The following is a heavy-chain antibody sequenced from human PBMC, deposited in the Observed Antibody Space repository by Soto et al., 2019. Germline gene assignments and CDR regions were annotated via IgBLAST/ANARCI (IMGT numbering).Heavy chain of an antibody. D-gene: IGHD3-16*01. CDR3: AREEGVRLFDY. V-gene: IGHV3-21*01. CDR1: GFTFSSYS. Sequence: PGGSLRLSCAASGFTFSSYSMNWVRQAPGKGLEWVSSISSSSSYIYYADSVEGRFTISRDNAKNSLYLQMNSLRAEDTAVYYCAREEGVRLFDYWGKGTLVTVS. CDR2: ISSSSSYI. J-gene: IGHJ4*02.